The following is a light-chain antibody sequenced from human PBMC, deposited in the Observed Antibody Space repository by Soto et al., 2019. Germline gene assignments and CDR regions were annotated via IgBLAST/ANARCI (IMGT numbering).Light chain of an antibody. CDR2: DVS. CDR3: CSYAGSYTVV. V-gene: IGLV2-11*01. J-gene: IGLJ2*01. CDR1: SSAGGGYNY. Sequence: QSVLTQPRSVSGSPGQSVTISCTGTSSAGGGYNYVSWYQQHPGKAPKLMIYDVSKRPSGVPDRFSGSKSGNTASLTISGLQAEDEADYYCCSYAGSYTVVFGGGTKLTVL.